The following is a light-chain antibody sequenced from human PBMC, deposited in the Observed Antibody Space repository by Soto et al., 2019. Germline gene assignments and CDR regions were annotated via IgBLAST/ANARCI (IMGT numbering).Light chain of an antibody. J-gene: IGLJ1*01. CDR1: SSDDGSYNY. CDR3: SSYTTSSTYV. CDR2: DVS. Sequence: QSVLTQPASVSGSPGQTITISCTGNSSDDGSYNYVSWYQQHPGKAPKVMIYDVSNRPSGVSYRFSGSKSGNTASLTISGLQAEDEADYYCSSYTTSSTYVFGTGTKVTVL. V-gene: IGLV2-14*01.